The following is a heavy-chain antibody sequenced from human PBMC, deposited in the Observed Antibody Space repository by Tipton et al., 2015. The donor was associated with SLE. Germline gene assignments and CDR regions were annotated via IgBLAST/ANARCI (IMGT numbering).Heavy chain of an antibody. J-gene: IGHJ4*02. D-gene: IGHD1-1*01. Sequence: TLSLTCAVYGGSFSGYYWSWIRQPPGKGLAWIGFIYHSGNTFYNPSLESRLTMSVDTSKNQFSLTLTSVTAADTAVYYCARGNSGFDYWGQGNLVTVSS. CDR3: ARGNSGFDY. V-gene: IGHV4-34*01. CDR1: GGSFSGYY. CDR2: IYHSGNT.